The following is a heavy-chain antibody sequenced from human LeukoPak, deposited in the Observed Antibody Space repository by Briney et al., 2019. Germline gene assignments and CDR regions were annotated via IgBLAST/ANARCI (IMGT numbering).Heavy chain of an antibody. D-gene: IGHD3-10*01. CDR2: INPNSGGT. V-gene: IGHV1-2*02. CDR3: AREYYYGSGSYYPYYFDY. J-gene: IGHJ4*02. CDR1: GYTFTGYN. Sequence: ASVKVSCKASGYTFTGYNMHWVRQAPGQGLEWMGWINPNSGGTNYAQKFQGRVTMTRDTSISTAYMELSRLRSDDTAVYYCAREYYYGSGSYYPYYFDYWGQGTLVTVSS.